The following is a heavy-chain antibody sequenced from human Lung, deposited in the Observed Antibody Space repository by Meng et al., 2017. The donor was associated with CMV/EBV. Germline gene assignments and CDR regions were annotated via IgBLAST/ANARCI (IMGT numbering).Heavy chain of an antibody. V-gene: IGHV3-30*02. J-gene: IGHJ6*02. CDR2: IRFGGTNK. D-gene: IGHD3-22*01. Sequence: LTXAASGFTFSSYAMHWVRQAPGKGLEWVANIRFGGTNKYHADSVKGRFTISRDNSKNTLYLQMNSLRAEDTAVYYCAKRGDSSGTYAMDVWGQGTTVTVSS. CDR3: AKRGDSSGTYAMDV. CDR1: GFTFSSYA.